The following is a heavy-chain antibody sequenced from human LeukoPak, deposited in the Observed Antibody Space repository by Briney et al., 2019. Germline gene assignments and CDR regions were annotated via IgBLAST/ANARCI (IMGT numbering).Heavy chain of an antibody. CDR3: ARERRGRYYDSSGYYDY. Sequence: SETLSLTCTVSGGSISSYYWSWIRQPPGKGLEWIGYIYYSGTTNYNPSLKSRVSISVDTSKKQFSLKLSSVTAADTAVYYCARERRGRYYDSSGYYDYWGQGTLVTVSS. CDR1: GGSISSYY. CDR2: IYYSGTT. J-gene: IGHJ4*02. D-gene: IGHD3-22*01. V-gene: IGHV4-59*01.